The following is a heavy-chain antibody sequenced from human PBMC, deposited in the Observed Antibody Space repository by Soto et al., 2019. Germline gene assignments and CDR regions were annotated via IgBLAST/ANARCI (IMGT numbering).Heavy chain of an antibody. CDR2: ISYDGSNK. J-gene: IGHJ4*01. V-gene: IGHV3-30-3*01. D-gene: IGHD6-13*01. Sequence: TGGSLRLSCAASGFTFSSYAMHWVRQAPGKGLEWVAVISYDGSNKYYADSVKGRFTISRDNSKNTLYLQMNSLKAEDTAVYYCAKDIEPPGLFFDYWGQGTLVTVSS. CDR1: GFTFSSYA. CDR3: AKDIEPPGLFFDY.